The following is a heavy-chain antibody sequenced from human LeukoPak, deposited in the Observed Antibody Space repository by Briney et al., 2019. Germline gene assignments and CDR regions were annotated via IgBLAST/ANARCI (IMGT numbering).Heavy chain of an antibody. D-gene: IGHD3-22*01. Sequence: ASLKVSCKASGDTFTSFGISWVRQAPGQRLEWMGWISAYNGNTNYAQKIESRVTMTTDKSTSTAYMEMRSLRSDDTVVYYCARELTGEYYYDSSGYYHYPPDFDYWGQGTLVTVSS. V-gene: IGHV1-18*01. CDR2: ISAYNGNT. CDR1: GDTFTSFG. J-gene: IGHJ4*02. CDR3: ARELTGEYYYDSSGYYHYPPDFDY.